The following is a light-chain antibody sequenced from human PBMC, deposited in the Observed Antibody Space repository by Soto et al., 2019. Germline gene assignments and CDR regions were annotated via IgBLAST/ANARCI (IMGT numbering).Light chain of an antibody. J-gene: IGLJ1*01. CDR2: EVS. V-gene: IGLV2-14*01. CDR3: SSYTRSSTSYV. CDR1: SSDVGGYNY. Sequence: QSVLTQPASVSGSPGQSITISCTGTSSDVGGYNYVSWYQQHPGKAPKLMIYEVSNRPSRVSNRFSGSESGNKASLTISGLQAEDEADYYCSSYTRSSTSYVFGTGTKVTVL.